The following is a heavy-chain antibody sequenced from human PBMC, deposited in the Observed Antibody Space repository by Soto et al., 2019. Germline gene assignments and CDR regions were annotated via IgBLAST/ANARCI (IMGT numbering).Heavy chain of an antibody. D-gene: IGHD4-4*01. Sequence: EVQLVESGGGLVQPGGSLRLSCAASGFTFSPFWIHWFRQFPGKGPGWVSRSNSDGNSTSYADSVKGRFTISRDNAKNTLYLQMNSLRAEDTAVYYCARGSNHFDYWGQGTLVTVSS. CDR3: ARGSNHFDY. V-gene: IGHV3-74*01. CDR1: GFTFSPFW. J-gene: IGHJ4*02. CDR2: SNSDGNST.